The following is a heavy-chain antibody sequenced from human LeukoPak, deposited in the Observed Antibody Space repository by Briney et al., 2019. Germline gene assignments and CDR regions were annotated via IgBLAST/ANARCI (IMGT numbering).Heavy chain of an antibody. Sequence: SETLSLTCTVSGGSISSYYWSWIRQPPGKGLEWIGYIYYSGSTNYNPSLKSRVTISVDTSKNQFPLKLSSVTAADTAVYYCAGTVDTAMVDYWGQGTLVTVSS. J-gene: IGHJ4*02. V-gene: IGHV4-59*08. CDR1: GGSISSYY. CDR2: IYYSGST. CDR3: AGTVDTAMVDY. D-gene: IGHD5-18*01.